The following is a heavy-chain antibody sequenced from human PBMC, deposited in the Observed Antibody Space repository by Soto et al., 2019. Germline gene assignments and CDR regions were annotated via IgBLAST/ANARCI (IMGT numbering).Heavy chain of an antibody. CDR2: IYHSGST. CDR3: ARVGYYGSGSYYNTRFAP. CDR1: GGSISSGGYS. Sequence: SETLSLTCAVSGGSISSGGYSWSRIRQPPGKGLEWIGYIYHSGSTYYNPSLKSRVTISVDRSKNQFSLKLSSVTAADTAVYYCARVGYYGSGSYYNTRFAPWGQGTLVTVSS. V-gene: IGHV4-30-2*01. J-gene: IGHJ5*02. D-gene: IGHD3-10*01.